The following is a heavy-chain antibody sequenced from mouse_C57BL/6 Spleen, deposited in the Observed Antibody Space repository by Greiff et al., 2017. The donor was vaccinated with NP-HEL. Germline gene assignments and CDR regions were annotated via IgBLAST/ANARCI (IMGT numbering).Heavy chain of an antibody. CDR2: IDPSDSET. Sequence: QVQLQQPGAELVRPGSSVKLSCKASGYTFTSYWMHWVKQRPIQGLEWIGNIDPSDSETHYNQKFKDKATLTVDKSSSTAYMQLSSLTSEDSAVYYCARGIYYDPPYWDFDVWGTGTTVTVSS. J-gene: IGHJ1*03. V-gene: IGHV1-52*01. CDR1: GYTFTSYW. CDR3: ARGIYYDPPYWDFDV. D-gene: IGHD2-4*01.